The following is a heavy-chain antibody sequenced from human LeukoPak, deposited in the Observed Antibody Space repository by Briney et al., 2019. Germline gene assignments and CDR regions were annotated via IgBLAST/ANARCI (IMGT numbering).Heavy chain of an antibody. CDR1: GFTFSSYG. CDR3: ARGVGLWFPDGGSNWFDP. D-gene: IGHD3-10*01. J-gene: IGHJ5*02. CDR2: ISYDGSNK. Sequence: QPGGSLRLSCAASGFTFSSYGMHWVRQAPGKGLEWVAVISYDGSNKYYADSVKGRFTISRDNSKNTLYLQMNSLRAEDTAVYYCARGVGLWFPDGGSNWFDPWGQGTLVTVSS. V-gene: IGHV3-30*03.